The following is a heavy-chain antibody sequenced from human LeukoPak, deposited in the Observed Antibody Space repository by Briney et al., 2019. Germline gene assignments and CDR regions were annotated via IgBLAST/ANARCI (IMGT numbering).Heavy chain of an antibody. CDR2: IWFDGSNQ. V-gene: IGHV3-33*01. Sequence: GGSLRLSCAASGFTFTSYGIHWVRQAPGKGLEWVAVIWFDGSNQKYADSVKGRFTISRDKSKNMVFLQMNSLRAGDTAVYYCASSLYYDILTGWGQGTLVTVSS. D-gene: IGHD3-9*01. J-gene: IGHJ4*02. CDR3: ASSLYYDILTG. CDR1: GFTFTSYG.